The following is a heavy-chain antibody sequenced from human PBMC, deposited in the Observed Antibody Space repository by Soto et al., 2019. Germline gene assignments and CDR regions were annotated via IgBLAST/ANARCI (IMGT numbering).Heavy chain of an antibody. D-gene: IGHD6-13*01. CDR2: INHSGST. J-gene: IGHJ5*02. V-gene: IGHV4-34*01. CDR3: ARAPLRSSRDRSWFDP. CDR1: GGSFSGYY. Sequence: PSETLSLTCAVYGGSFSGYYWSWIRQPPGKGLEWIGEINHSGSTNYNPSLKSRVTISVDTSKNQFSLKLSSVTAADTAVYYCARAPLRSSRDRSWFDPWGQGTLVTVSS.